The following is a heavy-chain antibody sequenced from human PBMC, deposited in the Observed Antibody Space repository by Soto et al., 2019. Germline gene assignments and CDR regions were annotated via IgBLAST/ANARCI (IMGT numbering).Heavy chain of an antibody. D-gene: IGHD5-18*01. V-gene: IGHV1-2*02. J-gene: IGHJ3*02. CDR2: MNPKSGGA. CDR3: TRENIENSDGLYDAFDI. Sequence: ASVKVSCKTSGYTFTDYYTHWVRQAPGQGLERMGWMNPKSGGAYSAQKFQGRVTLTRDTSIGTAYIEVNSLTSDDTAVYFCTRENIENSDGLYDAFDIWGQGTTVTVSS. CDR1: GYTFTDYY.